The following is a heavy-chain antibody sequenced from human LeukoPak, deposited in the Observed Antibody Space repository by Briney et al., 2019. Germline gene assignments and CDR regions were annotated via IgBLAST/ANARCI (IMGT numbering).Heavy chain of an antibody. D-gene: IGHD5-18*01. CDR2: ISSSSSYI. J-gene: IGHJ4*02. V-gene: IGHV3-21*01. CDR1: GFTFSSYS. Sequence: GGSLRLSCAASGFTFSSYSMNWVRQAPGKGLEWVSSISSSSSYIYYADSVKGRFTISRDNAKNSLYLQMNSLRAEDTAVYYCARGPGYSYGYDYRGQGTLVTVSS. CDR3: ARGPGYSYGYDY.